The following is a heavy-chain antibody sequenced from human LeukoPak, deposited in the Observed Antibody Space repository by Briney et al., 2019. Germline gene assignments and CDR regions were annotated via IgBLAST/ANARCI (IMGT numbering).Heavy chain of an antibody. Sequence: PSETLSLTCAVYGGSFSGYYWSWIRQPPGKGLEWIGEINHSGGTNYNPSLKSRVTISVDTSKNQFSLKLSSVTAADTAVYYCARRSYSSGYYHRSYYFDYWGQGTLVTVSS. V-gene: IGHV4-34*01. D-gene: IGHD3-22*01. CDR2: INHSGGT. J-gene: IGHJ4*02. CDR1: GGSFSGYY. CDR3: ARRSYSSGYYHRSYYFDY.